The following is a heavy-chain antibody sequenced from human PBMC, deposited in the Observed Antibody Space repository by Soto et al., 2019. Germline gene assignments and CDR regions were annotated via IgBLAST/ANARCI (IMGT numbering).Heavy chain of an antibody. Sequence: SVKVSCKAFGGTFSSYAISWVRQAPGQGLEWMGGIVPIFGTADYAQKFQGRVTITADESTSTAYMELSSLRSEDTAVYYCAGDQFQVVDGTLNWFDPWGQGTLVTVSS. CDR3: AGDQFQVVDGTLNWFDP. D-gene: IGHD2-15*01. CDR1: GGTFSSYA. V-gene: IGHV1-69*13. CDR2: IVPIFGTA. J-gene: IGHJ5*02.